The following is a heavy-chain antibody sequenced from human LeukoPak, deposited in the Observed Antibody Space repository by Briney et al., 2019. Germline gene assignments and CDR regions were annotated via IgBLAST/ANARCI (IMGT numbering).Heavy chain of an antibody. CDR3: ARGDSSSWSFKI. V-gene: IGHV4-30-4*08. Sequence: SETLSLTCAVSGGSISSGGYYWSWIRQPPGKGLEWIAYIYYSGSTYYNPSLKSRVSISVDTSKNQFSLKLSSVTAADTAVYCCARGDSSSWSFKIWGQGTLVTVSS. CDR2: IYYSGST. J-gene: IGHJ4*02. CDR1: GGSISSGGYY. D-gene: IGHD6-13*01.